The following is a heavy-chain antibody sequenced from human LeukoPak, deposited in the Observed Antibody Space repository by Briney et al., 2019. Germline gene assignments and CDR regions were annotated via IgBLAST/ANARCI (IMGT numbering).Heavy chain of an antibody. V-gene: IGHV1-2*02. CDR1: GYTFTGYY. J-gene: IGHJ3*02. D-gene: IGHD2-2*01. CDR2: INPNSGGT. Sequence: GASVKVSCKASGYTFTGYYMHWVRQAPGQGLEWMGWINPNSGGTNYAQKFQGRVTMTRDTSISTAYMELSRLRSDDTAVYYCARATRREVPAADDAFDIWGQGTMVTVSS. CDR3: ARATRREVPAADDAFDI.